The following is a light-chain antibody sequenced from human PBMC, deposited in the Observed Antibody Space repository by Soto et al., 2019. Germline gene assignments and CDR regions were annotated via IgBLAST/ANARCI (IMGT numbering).Light chain of an antibody. V-gene: IGKV1-39*01. CDR1: QSVANY. CDR2: SAS. CDR3: QQSFITPLS. Sequence: DIQMTQSPSSLSASIGDRVTISCRGSQSVANYLNWYQVKSWLAPKLLIYSASNLQSGVPPRFSGRGYGTDFTLIIDSVQPEDVATYYCQQSFITPLSFGGGTTVETK. J-gene: IGKJ4*01.